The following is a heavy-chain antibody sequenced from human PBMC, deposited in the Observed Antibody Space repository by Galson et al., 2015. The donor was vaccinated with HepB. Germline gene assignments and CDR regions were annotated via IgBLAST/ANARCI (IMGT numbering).Heavy chain of an antibody. D-gene: IGHD5-12*01. CDR3: ARDLPNDSGYDWGGAFDI. CDR2: IIPILGIA. CDR1: GGTFSSYT. V-gene: IGHV1-69*04. Sequence: SVKVSCKASGGTFSSYTISWVRQAPGQGLEWMGRIIPILGIANYAQKFQGGVTITADKSTSTAYMELSSLRSEDTAVYYCARDLPNDSGYDWGGAFDIWGQGTMVTVSS. J-gene: IGHJ3*02.